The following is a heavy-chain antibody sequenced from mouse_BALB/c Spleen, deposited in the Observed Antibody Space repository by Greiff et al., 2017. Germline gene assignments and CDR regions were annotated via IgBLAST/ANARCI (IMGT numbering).Heavy chain of an antibody. V-gene: IGHV1-67*01. CDR1: GYTFTDYA. Sequence: QVQLQQSGPELVRPGVSVKISCKGSGYTFTDYAMHWVKQSHAKSLEWIGVISTYYGNTNYNQKFKGKATMTVDKSSSTAYMELARLTSEDSAIYYCASWELRRHLDYWGQGTTLTVSS. D-gene: IGHD2-4*01. J-gene: IGHJ2*01. CDR2: ISTYYGNT. CDR3: ASWELRRHLDY.